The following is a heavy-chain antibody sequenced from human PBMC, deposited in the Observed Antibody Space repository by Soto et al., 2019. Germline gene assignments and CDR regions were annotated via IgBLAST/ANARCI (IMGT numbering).Heavy chain of an antibody. CDR2: INHSGST. V-gene: IGHV4-34*01. CDR1: GDTISTGGYS. CDR3: ARGRAYYYGSGSRAHWFDP. Sequence: PSETLSLTCGVSGDTISTGGYSWAWIRQPPGKGLEWIGEINHSGSTNYNPSLKSRVTISVDTSKNQFSLKLSSVTAADTAVYYCARGRAYYYGSGSRAHWFDPWGQGTLVTVSS. D-gene: IGHD3-10*01. J-gene: IGHJ5*02.